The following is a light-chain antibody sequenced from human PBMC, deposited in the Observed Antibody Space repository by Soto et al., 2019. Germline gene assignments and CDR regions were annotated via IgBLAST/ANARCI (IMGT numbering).Light chain of an antibody. V-gene: IGKV3-15*01. Sequence: EILITQSPATLSLSPGEGVTLSCRAGQDVTNSVAWYQQKSGQAPRLLIYDASARASGVSARFSGSGSGTDFTLTISSLQPDDFATYYCQQYNSYPRTFGQGTKV. CDR1: QDVTNS. J-gene: IGKJ1*01. CDR2: DAS. CDR3: QQYNSYPRT.